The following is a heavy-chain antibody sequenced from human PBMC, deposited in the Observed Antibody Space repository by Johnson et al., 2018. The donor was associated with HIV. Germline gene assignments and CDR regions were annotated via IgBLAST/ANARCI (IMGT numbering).Heavy chain of an antibody. CDR2: IYSGGGA. J-gene: IGHJ3*01. CDR1: GFTVSSNY. CDR3: ARGRRRGAWLDAFDL. D-gene: IGHD3-22*01. V-gene: IGHV3-66*01. Sequence: VQLVESGGGLVQPGGSLRVSCAASGFTVSSNYMSWVRQAPGQGLEWVSVIYSGGGAYYTDSVKGRFTISRDNAKNSLYLQMNSLRAEDTTVYYCARGRRRGAWLDAFDLWGQGTMVTVSS.